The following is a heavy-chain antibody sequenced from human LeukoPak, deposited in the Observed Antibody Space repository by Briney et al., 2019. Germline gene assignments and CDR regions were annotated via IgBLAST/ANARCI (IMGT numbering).Heavy chain of an antibody. V-gene: IGHV1-18*01. CDR2: ISAHNGNT. J-gene: IGHJ4*02. CDR1: GYSFTNYG. Sequence: ASVKVSCKASGYSFTNYGIIWVRHTPGQGLQWMGWISAHNGNTNYAQKLQGRVTLTTDTSTSTVYMELRSLTSDDTAVYYCARAETTLLLNYWGQGTLVTVSS. D-gene: IGHD4-11*01. CDR3: ARAETTLLLNY.